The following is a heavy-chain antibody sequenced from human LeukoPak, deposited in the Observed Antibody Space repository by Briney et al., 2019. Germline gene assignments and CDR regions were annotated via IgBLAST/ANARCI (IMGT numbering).Heavy chain of an antibody. Sequence: PSETLSLTCTVSGGSIGSGVYYWSWIRQHPGKGLEWIGYIYYSGSTYYNPSLKSRVTISVDTSKNQFSLKLSSVTAADTAVYYCARARDGYDLDYWGQGTLVTVSS. J-gene: IGHJ4*02. D-gene: IGHD5-12*01. CDR2: IYYSGST. CDR1: GGSIGSGVYY. CDR3: ARARDGYDLDY. V-gene: IGHV4-31*03.